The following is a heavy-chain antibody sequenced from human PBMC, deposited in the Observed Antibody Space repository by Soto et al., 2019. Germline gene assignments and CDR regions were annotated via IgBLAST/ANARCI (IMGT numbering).Heavy chain of an antibody. CDR1: GGSISSGGYY. J-gene: IGHJ4*02. CDR3: AREKAIPYLGAYCGGDCYWGFDY. V-gene: IGHV4-31*03. CDR2: IYYSGST. D-gene: IGHD2-21*02. Sequence: QVQLQESGPGLVKPSQTLSLTCTVSGGSISSGGYYWSWIRQHPGKGLEWIGYIYYSGSTYYNPSLKSRVTISVDTSKNQFSLKLSSVTAADTAVYYCAREKAIPYLGAYCGGDCYWGFDYWGQGTLVTVSS.